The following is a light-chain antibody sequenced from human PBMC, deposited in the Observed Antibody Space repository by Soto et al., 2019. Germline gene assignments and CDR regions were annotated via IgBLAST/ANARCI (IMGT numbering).Light chain of an antibody. CDR2: RAS. V-gene: IGKV1-39*01. CDR1: QDIDIY. CDR3: QQSFNNPLT. Sequence: DIQMTQSPSSLSASVGGRVTITCRAGQDIDIYLNWYQQKPGKAPKLLIYRASTLESGVPSKFSGSGSGTDLTLTINDLQPEDLATYYCQQSFNNPLTFGGGTKIEIK. J-gene: IGKJ4*01.